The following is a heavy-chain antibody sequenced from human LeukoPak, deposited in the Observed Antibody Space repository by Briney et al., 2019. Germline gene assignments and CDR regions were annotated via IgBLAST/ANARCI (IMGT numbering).Heavy chain of an antibody. J-gene: IGHJ4*02. D-gene: IGHD4-11*01. CDR2: IDYNGSP. CDR3: ARHYPPDYTFDC. CDR1: GGSISSGDYY. V-gene: IGHV4-61*08. Sequence: SQTLSLTCTVSGGSISSGDYYWSWIRQPPGKGLEWIGYIDYNGSPNYNPSLKSRVTISVDTSKNQFSLKLSSVTAADTAVYFCARHYPPDYTFDCWGRGTLVTVSS.